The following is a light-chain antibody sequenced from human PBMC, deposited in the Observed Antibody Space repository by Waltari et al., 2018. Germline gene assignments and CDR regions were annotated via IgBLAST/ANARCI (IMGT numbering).Light chain of an antibody. V-gene: IGLV2-14*01. J-gene: IGLJ1*01. CDR2: EVR. Sequence: QSALTQPAPVSGSPGQSLTISCPGTSSHVVGYNYVSWYQQHPGNAPKLMIYEVRNRPAGVSNRFSGSKSGNTASLTISGLQAEDEADYYCSSYTSSTFGVFGTGTKVTVL. CDR3: SSYTSSTFGV. CDR1: SSHVVGYNY.